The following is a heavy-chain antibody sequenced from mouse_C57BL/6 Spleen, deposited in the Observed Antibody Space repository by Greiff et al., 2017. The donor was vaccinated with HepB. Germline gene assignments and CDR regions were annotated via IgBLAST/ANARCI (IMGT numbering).Heavy chain of an antibody. Sequence: VKLVESGPGLVQPSQSLSITCTVSGFSLTSYGVHWVRQSPGKGLEWLGVIWRGGSTDYNAAFMSRLSITKDNSKSQVFFKMNSLQADDTAIYYCAKEPSYDYEKVGAMDYWGQGTSVTVSS. V-gene: IGHV2-5*01. CDR2: IWRGGST. D-gene: IGHD2-4*01. CDR1: GFSLTSYG. CDR3: AKEPSYDYEKVGAMDY. J-gene: IGHJ4*01.